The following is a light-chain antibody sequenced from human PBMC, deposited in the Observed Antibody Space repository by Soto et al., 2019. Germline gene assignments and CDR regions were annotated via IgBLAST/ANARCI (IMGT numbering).Light chain of an antibody. V-gene: IGLV2-23*02. J-gene: IGLJ1*01. CDR2: EVN. Sequence: QSVLTKHAYVYGSPDQSITISCTGPSSVFGNYNLVSWYQQHPGKVPKLILFEVNKRPSGVSGRFSGSKSGNTASLTISGLQAEDEADYYCCSFTSSNTHAFGTGTKVTVL. CDR1: SSVFGNYNL. CDR3: CSFTSSNTHA.